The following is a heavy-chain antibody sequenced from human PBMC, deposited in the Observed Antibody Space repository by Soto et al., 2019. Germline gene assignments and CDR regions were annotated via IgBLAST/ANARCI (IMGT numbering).Heavy chain of an antibody. V-gene: IGHV3-15*01. D-gene: IGHD6-19*01. J-gene: IGHJ6*02. CDR3: TTYEWLNYYYYGMDV. CDR1: GFTFSNAW. CDR2: IKSKTDGGTT. Sequence: GGSLRLSCAASGFTFSNAWMSWVGQAPGEGLEWVGRIKSKTDGGTTDYAAPVKGRFTISRDDSKNTLYLQMNSLKTEDTAVYYCTTYEWLNYYYYGMDVWGQGTTVTVSS.